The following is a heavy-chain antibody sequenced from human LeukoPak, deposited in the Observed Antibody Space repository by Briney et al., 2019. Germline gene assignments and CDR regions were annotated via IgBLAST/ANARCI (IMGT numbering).Heavy chain of an antibody. J-gene: IGHJ4*02. V-gene: IGHV3-7*01. CDR2: IKQDGSEK. Sequence: GGSLRLSCAPSGFSFNSYWMIWVGQAQGKVLEWVANIKQDGSEKYYVDSVKGRFTISRDNAKNSLYLQMNSLRAEDTAVYYCARFGYSYGYVYWGQGTLVTVSS. CDR3: ARFGYSYGYVY. D-gene: IGHD5-18*01. CDR1: GFSFNSYW.